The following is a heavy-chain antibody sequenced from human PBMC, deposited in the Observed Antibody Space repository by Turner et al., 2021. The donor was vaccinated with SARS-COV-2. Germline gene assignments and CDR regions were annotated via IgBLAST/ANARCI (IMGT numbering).Heavy chain of an antibody. CDR3: AKDTGWGLESPYYFDY. D-gene: IGHD2-8*02. CDR1: GFTFSTYA. Sequence: EVQLLESGGGLVQPGGSLRLSCAASGFTFSTYAMSWVRQAPGKGLGWVSAISVSGGSTYYADSVKGRFTISRDNSKNTLYLQMNSLRAEDTAVYYCAKDTGWGLESPYYFDYWGQGTLVTVSS. V-gene: IGHV3-23*01. J-gene: IGHJ4*02. CDR2: ISVSGGST.